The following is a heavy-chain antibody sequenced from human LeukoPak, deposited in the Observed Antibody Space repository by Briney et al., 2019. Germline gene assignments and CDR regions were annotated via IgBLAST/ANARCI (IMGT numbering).Heavy chain of an antibody. V-gene: IGHV1-46*01. Sequence: ASVKVSCKASGYTFTGYYMHWVRQAPGQGLEWMGWINLNSGGTSYAQKFQGRVTMTRDMSTSTVYMELSSLRSEDTAVYYCARALGDRGVIGVGYWGQGTLVTVSS. CDR2: INLNSGGT. J-gene: IGHJ4*02. CDR3: ARALGDRGVIGVGY. CDR1: GYTFTGYY. D-gene: IGHD3-10*01.